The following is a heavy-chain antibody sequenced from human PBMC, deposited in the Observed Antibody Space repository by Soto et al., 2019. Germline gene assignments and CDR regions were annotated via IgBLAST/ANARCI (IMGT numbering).Heavy chain of an antibody. CDR3: AKDQEGICYDVRGLAF. V-gene: IGHV1-3*01. J-gene: IGHJ4*02. Sequence: QRLEWMGWINAGNGNTKYSQKFQGRVTITRDTSANTAYKELSSLRSEDTAVYFCAKDQEGICYDVRGLAFWGKGSLVPVSS. CDR2: INAGNGNT. D-gene: IGHD3-10*02.